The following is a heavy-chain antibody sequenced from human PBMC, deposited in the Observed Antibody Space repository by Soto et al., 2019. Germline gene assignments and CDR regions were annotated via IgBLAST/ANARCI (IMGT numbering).Heavy chain of an antibody. D-gene: IGHD6-19*01. Sequence: QLQLQESGSGLVKPSQTLSLTCAVSGGSISSGGYSWSWIRQPPGKGLEYIGYIYHSGSTYYNPSPKSRVTISGDRSKNQFSLKLSSVTAADTAVYYCARVRSGWGIDYWGQGTLVTVSS. CDR3: ARVRSGWGIDY. V-gene: IGHV4-30-2*01. J-gene: IGHJ4*02. CDR2: IYHSGST. CDR1: GGSISSGGYS.